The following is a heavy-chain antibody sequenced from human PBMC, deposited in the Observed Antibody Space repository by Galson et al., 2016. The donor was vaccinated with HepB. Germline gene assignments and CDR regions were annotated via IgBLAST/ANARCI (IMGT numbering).Heavy chain of an antibody. Sequence: LRLSCAGSGFTFRTYSMIWVRQAPGKGLEWVSSISSDSAYIFYADSVKGRFTISRDNHENSVYLQMNSLRAEDTAVYYCARDYGDSTGGFWGRGSLVTVSS. J-gene: IGHJ4*02. V-gene: IGHV3-21*06. CDR3: ARDYGDSTGGF. CDR2: ISSDSAYI. CDR1: GFTFRTYS. D-gene: IGHD4-17*01.